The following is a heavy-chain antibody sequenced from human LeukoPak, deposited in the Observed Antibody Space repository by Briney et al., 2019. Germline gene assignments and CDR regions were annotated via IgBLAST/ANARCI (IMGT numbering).Heavy chain of an antibody. CDR3: GRHAAFAPFDL. CDR1: GASISNDY. V-gene: IGHV4-39*01. CDR2: AST. J-gene: IGHJ4*02. Sequence: SETLSLTCTISGASISNDYWGWIRQPPGKGLEWIASASTYYSSSLESRVTVSIDTSKNQFFLRLTSLTAADTAVYYCGRHAAFAPFDLWGQGSLVTVSS.